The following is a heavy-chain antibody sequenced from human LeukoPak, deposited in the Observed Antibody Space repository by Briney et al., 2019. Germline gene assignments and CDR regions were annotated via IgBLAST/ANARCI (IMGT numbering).Heavy chain of an antibody. V-gene: IGHV3-21*01. D-gene: IGHD2-2*02. CDR1: GFTFSSYS. J-gene: IGHJ6*02. Sequence: GGSLRLSCPPSGFTFSSYSMNWVRQAPGKGLEWVSSIRSSSSHIYYADSVKGRLTISRDNAKNSLYLQMNSLRAEDTAVYYCARVVVVVPAAIKSPGYYYGMDVWGQGTTVTVSS. CDR2: IRSSSSHI. CDR3: ARVVVVVPAAIKSPGYYYGMDV.